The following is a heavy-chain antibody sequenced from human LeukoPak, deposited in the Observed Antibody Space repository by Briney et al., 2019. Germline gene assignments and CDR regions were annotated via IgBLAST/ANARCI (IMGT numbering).Heavy chain of an antibody. J-gene: IGHJ3*02. CDR2: ISGSGGST. Sequence: ETLSLTCTVSGGSISSYYWSWIRQPPGKGLEWVSAISGSGGSTYYADSVKGRFTISRDNSKNTLYLQMNSLRAEDTAVYYCARELGVGIIGDAFDIWGQGTVVTVSS. D-gene: IGHD3-22*01. CDR3: ARELGVGIIGDAFDI. V-gene: IGHV3-23*01. CDR1: GGSISSYY.